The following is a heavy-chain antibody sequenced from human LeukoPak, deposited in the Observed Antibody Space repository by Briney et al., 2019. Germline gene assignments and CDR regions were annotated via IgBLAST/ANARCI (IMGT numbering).Heavy chain of an antibody. CDR1: GGAISRYY. Sequence: SDTLSLTCTVSGGAISRYYWIWIQPPPPKGLDGMAYSHYSGNTNYSPSLKSRVTISIDTSKNQFSLRLSSVSAADTALYYCMKRAGTYFDYWGQGILVTVSS. V-gene: IGHV4-59*07. D-gene: IGHD1-26*01. J-gene: IGHJ4*02. CDR3: MKRAGTYFDY. CDR2: SHYSGNT.